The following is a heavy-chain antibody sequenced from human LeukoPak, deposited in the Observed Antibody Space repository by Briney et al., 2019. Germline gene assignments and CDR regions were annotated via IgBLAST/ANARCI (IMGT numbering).Heavy chain of an antibody. Sequence: ASVKVSCKASGYTFTSYDTNWVRQATGQGLEWMGWMNPNSGNTGYAQKFQGRVTMTRNTSISTAYMELSSLRSEDTAVYYCARRSLPEQWLVRKATNWFDPWGQGTLVTVSS. V-gene: IGHV1-8*01. D-gene: IGHD6-19*01. CDR2: MNPNSGNT. CDR3: ARRSLPEQWLVRKATNWFDP. CDR1: GYTFTSYD. J-gene: IGHJ5*02.